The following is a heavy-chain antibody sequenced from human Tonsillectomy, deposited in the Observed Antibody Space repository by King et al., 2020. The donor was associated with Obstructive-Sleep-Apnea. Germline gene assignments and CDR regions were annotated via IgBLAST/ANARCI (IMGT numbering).Heavy chain of an antibody. V-gene: IGHV3-74*01. CDR3: ARVVVVAATYYYYGMDV. CDR1: GFTFSSYW. D-gene: IGHD2-15*01. J-gene: IGHJ6*02. CDR2: INSDGSST. Sequence: VQLVESGGGLVQPGGSLRLSCAASGFTFSSYWMHWVRQAPGKGLVWVSRINSDGSSTSDADSVKGRFTISRDNAKNTLYLQMNSLRAEDTAVYYCARVVVVAATYYYYGMDVWGQGTTVTVSS.